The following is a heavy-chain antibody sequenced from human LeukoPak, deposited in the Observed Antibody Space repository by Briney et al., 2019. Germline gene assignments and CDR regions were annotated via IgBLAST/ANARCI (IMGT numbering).Heavy chain of an antibody. CDR2: IYPGDSDT. Sequence: GESLKISCKGSGYSFTSYWIGWVRQMPGKGLEWMGIIYPGDSDTRYSPSFQGQVTISADKSISTAYLQWSSLKASDTAMYYCTRSPDIDILPGYSRYYFDYWGQGTLVTVSS. V-gene: IGHV5-51*01. J-gene: IGHJ4*02. CDR1: GYSFTSYW. D-gene: IGHD3-9*01. CDR3: TRSPDIDILPGYSRYYFDY.